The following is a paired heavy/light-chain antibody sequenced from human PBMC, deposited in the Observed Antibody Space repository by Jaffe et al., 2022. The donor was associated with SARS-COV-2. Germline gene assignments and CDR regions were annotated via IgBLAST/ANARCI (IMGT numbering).Heavy chain of an antibody. V-gene: IGHV4-34*02. CDR3: TRGESSGSYYAYFDS. CDR1: GGSFSGYY. CDR2: ITHSGSA. D-gene: IGHD1-26*01. J-gene: IGHJ4*02. Sequence: QVPLQQWGAGLLKPSETLSLTCAVYGGSFSGYYWNWIRQSPTKGLEWIGEITHSGSANYNPSLKSRVTMSVDTSKNQFSLKLTSVTAADTAVYYCTRGESSGSYYAYFDSWGQGTQVTVSS.
Light chain of an antibody. CDR2: GAS. CDR1: QSVTSNY. Sequence: EIVLTQSPGTLSLSPGGRATLYCRATQSVTSNYLAWYQQKPGQAPRLLIYGASSRATGIPDRFSGRGSGTDFTLTISRLEPEDFAVYYCQQYGSPPRITFGQGTRLEIK. CDR3: QQYGSPPRIT. V-gene: IGKV3-20*01. J-gene: IGKJ5*01.